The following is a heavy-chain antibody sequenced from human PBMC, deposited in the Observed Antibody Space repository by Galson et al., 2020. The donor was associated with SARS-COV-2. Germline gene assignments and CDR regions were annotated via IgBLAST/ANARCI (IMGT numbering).Heavy chain of an antibody. CDR3: ARNSDFFEYFDY. J-gene: IGHJ4*02. Sequence: GGSLRLSCAASGFIFSDYAMHWVRQAPGKGLEWMTAISYDGSNKFYADSVKGRFTISRDKSKHTLYLQMKSLRPWDRAVYYCARNSDFFEYFDYWGQGTLVTVSS. CDR1: GFIFSDYA. CDR2: ISYDGSNK. D-gene: IGHD4-4*01. V-gene: IGHV3-30*01.